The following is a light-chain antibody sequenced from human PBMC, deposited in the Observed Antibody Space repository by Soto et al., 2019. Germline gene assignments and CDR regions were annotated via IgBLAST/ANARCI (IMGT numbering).Light chain of an antibody. CDR1: QSVSSN. V-gene: IGKV3D-15*03. CDR3: HQRQSWPRT. J-gene: IGKJ1*01. CDR2: GAS. Sequence: EIVMTQSPATLSVSPGERATLSCRASQSVSSNLAWYQQKPGQAPRRLIFGASFRATGIPDRFSGSGSGTDFTLTISDVQPEDFAVYYCHQRQSWPRTFGQGTKVDI.